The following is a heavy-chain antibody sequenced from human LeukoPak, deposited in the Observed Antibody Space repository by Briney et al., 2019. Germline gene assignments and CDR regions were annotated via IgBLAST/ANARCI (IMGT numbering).Heavy chain of an antibody. Sequence: GGSLRLSCAASGFTFSDYNMNWVRQAPGKGLEWVSYITDSGNTKHYADSVKGRFTISRDNAKNSLYLQMNSLRAEDTAVYYCARSIGLTGGGVDVWGQGTTVTVSS. D-gene: IGHD3-9*01. V-gene: IGHV3-11*01. CDR1: GFTFSDYN. CDR2: ITDSGNTK. J-gene: IGHJ6*02. CDR3: ARSIGLTGGGVDV.